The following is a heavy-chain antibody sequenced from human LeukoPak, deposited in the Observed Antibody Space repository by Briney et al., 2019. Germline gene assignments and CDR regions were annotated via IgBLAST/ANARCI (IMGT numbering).Heavy chain of an antibody. Sequence: ASVKVSCKASGYTFTGYYMHWVRQAPGQGLEWMGRIIPILGIANYAQKFQGRVTITADKSTSTAYMELSSLRSEDTAVYYCASRMVRGVIHLDYWGQGTLVTVSS. CDR3: ASRMVRGVIHLDY. J-gene: IGHJ4*02. D-gene: IGHD3-10*01. CDR1: GYTFTGYY. V-gene: IGHV1-69*02. CDR2: IIPILGIA.